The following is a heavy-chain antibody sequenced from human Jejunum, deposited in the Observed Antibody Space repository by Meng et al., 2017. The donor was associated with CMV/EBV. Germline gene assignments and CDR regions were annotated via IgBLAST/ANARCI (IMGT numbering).Heavy chain of an antibody. CDR2: IITMLAIA. CDR3: ARDTNIHYGMDV. D-gene: IGHD2/OR15-2a*01. J-gene: IGHJ6*02. CDR1: GGTFSSYT. Sequence: ASGGTFSSYTISWVRQAPGQGLEWMGRIITMLAIANYEQKFQDRVTITADKSTGTAYMELSSLRSEDTAVYYCARDTNIHYGMDVWGQGTTVTVSS. V-gene: IGHV1-69*04.